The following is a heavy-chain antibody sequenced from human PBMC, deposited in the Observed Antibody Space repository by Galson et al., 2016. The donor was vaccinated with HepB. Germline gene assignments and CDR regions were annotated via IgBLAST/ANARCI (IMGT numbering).Heavy chain of an antibody. CDR3: VRPHQGWGTTDY. CDR2: ISSSSSTI. CDR1: GFDFSTHE. J-gene: IGHJ4*02. Sequence: SLRLSCAASGFDFSTHEMHWVRQAPGKGLEWISYISSSSSTISYAASVKGRFTISRDNAKNSLYLQMNSLRAEDTAVYFCVRPHQGWGTTDYWGQGTLVTVSS. V-gene: IGHV3-48*03. D-gene: IGHD3-16*01.